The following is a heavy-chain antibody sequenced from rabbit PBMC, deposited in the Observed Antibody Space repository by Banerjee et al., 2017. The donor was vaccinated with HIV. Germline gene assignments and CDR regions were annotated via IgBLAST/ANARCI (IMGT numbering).Heavy chain of an antibody. V-gene: IGHV1S40*01. Sequence: QSLEESGGDLVKPGASLTLTCTASGFSFSSRYYMCWVRQAPGKGLEWIACIYAGSSGSTYYASWAKGRFTISKTSSTTVTLQMTSLTAADTATYFCARDYYTGYAVGGYAIWGLNLWGPGTWSPS. J-gene: IGHJ4*01. CDR3: ARDYYTGYAVGGYAIWGLNL. CDR2: IYAGSSGST. D-gene: IGHD8-1*01. CDR1: GFSFSSRYY.